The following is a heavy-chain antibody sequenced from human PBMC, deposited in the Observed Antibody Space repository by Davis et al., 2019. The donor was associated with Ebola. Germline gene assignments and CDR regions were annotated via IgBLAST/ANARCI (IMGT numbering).Heavy chain of an antibody. CDR2: LGTSADT. Sequence: PGGSLRLSCAASGFIFRNYVMSWVRQAPGKGLEWVSTLGTSADTYYADSVKGRFTISRDNSKNTLYLQMNSLRAEDTAVYYCAKDFLSRGYSYGSLHYWGQGTLVTVSS. CDR3: AKDFLSRGYSYGSLHY. D-gene: IGHD5-18*01. V-gene: IGHV3-23*01. J-gene: IGHJ4*02. CDR1: GFIFRNYV.